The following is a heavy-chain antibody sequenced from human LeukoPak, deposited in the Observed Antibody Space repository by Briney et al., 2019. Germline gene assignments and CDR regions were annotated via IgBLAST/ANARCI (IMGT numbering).Heavy chain of an antibody. CDR1: GGSIRSGSHY. Sequence: PSETLSLTCTVSGGSIRSGSHYWAWIRQPPGKGLEWIGSIYYSGSTYYNPSLENRVTISIDTSKNHFSLKLSSVSAADTSVYYCAKRDDSGGNLVDLWGQGTLVTVS. V-gene: IGHV4-39*02. J-gene: IGHJ4*02. CDR3: AKRDDSGGNLVDL. CDR2: IYYSGST. D-gene: IGHD3-22*01.